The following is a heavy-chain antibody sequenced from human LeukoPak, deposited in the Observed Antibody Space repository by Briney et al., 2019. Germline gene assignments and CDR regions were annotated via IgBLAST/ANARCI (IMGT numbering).Heavy chain of an antibody. CDR1: GYTFTSYY. J-gene: IGHJ4*02. CDR3: AREGRDGYPNY. CDR2: INPSGGST. D-gene: IGHD5-24*01. V-gene: IGHV1-46*01. Sequence: ASVKASCTASGYTFTSYYMHWVRQAPGQGLEWMGIINPSGGSTSYAQKFQGRVTMTRDTSTSTVYMELSSLRSEDTAVYYCAREGRDGYPNYWGQGTLVTVSS.